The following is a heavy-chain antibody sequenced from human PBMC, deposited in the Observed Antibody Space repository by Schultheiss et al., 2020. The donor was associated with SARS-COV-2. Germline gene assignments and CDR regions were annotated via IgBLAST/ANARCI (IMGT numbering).Heavy chain of an antibody. CDR2: ISYDGSNK. J-gene: IGHJ6*02. CDR1: GFTFSSYG. D-gene: IGHD2-2*01. V-gene: IGHV3-30*03. CDR3: TRTYASYYYGMDV. Sequence: GGSLRLSCAASGFTFSSYGMHWVRQAPGKGLEWVAVISYDGSNKYYADSVKGRFTISRDNSKSTLFLQMNSLKTEDTAVYYCTRTYASYYYGMDVWGQGTTVTVSS.